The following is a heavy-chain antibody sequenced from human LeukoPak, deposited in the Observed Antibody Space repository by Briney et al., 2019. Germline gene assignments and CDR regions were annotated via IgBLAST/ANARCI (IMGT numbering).Heavy chain of an antibody. J-gene: IGHJ6*03. Sequence: GGSLRPSCAASGFTFSSYAMSWVRQAPGKGLEWVSAISGSGGSTYYADSVKGRFTISRDNSKNTLYLQMNSLRAKDTAVYYCAKVIVPYYYYYMDVWGKGTTVTVSS. CDR3: AKVIVPYYYYYMDV. D-gene: IGHD2-15*01. CDR2: ISGSGGST. CDR1: GFTFSSYA. V-gene: IGHV3-23*01.